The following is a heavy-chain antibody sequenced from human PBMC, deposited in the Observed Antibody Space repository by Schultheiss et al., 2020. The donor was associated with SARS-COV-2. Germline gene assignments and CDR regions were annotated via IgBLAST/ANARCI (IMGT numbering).Heavy chain of an antibody. D-gene: IGHD1-26*01. Sequence: ASVKVSCKTFGYSFTGYHIHWVRQAPGQGLEWMGRINPNSGGTNYAQKFQGRVTMTTDTSTSTAYMELRSLRSDDTAVYYCARDSGSYPPYYFDYWGQGTLVTVSS. CDR3: ARDSGSYPPYYFDY. CDR2: INPNSGGT. V-gene: IGHV1-2*06. CDR1: GYSFTGYH. J-gene: IGHJ4*02.